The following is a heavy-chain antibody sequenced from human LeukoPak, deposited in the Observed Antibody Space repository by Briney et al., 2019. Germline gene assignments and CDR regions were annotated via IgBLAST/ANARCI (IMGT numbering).Heavy chain of an antibody. CDR1: GYTFTSYG. CDR3: ARGVATITPLQINNFDY. D-gene: IGHD5-12*01. J-gene: IGHJ4*02. V-gene: IGHV1-18*01. CDR2: ISAYNGNT. Sequence: ASVKVSCKASGYTFTSYGISWVRQAPGQGLEWMGWISAYNGNTNYAQKLQGRVTMTTDTFTSTAYMELRSLRSDDTAVYYCARGVATITPLQINNFDYWGQGTLVTVSS.